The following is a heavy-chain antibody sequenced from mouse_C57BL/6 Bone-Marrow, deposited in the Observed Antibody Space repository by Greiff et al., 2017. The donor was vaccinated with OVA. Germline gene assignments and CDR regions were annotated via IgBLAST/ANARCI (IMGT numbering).Heavy chain of an antibody. CDR2: IYPGSGST. Sequence: QVQLQQPGAELVKPGASVKMSCKASGYTFTSYWITWVKQRPGQGLEWIGDIYPGSGSTNYNEKFKSKATLTVDTSSSTAYMQLSSLTAEDSAVYYCALVYYSTREAYWGQGTLVTVSA. J-gene: IGHJ3*01. D-gene: IGHD2-5*01. V-gene: IGHV1-55*01. CDR3: ALVYYSTREAY. CDR1: GYTFTSYW.